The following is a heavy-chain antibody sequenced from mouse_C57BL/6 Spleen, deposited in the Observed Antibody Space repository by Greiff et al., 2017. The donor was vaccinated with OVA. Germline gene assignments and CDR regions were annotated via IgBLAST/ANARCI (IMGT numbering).Heavy chain of an antibody. CDR1: GYTFTSYW. CDR3: ARGVLRRYYFDY. Sequence: QVQLQQPGAELVRPGSSVKLSCKASGYTFTSYWMHWVKQRPIQGLEWIGNIDSSDSETHYNQKFKDKATLTVDKSSSTAYMQLSSLTSEDSAVYYCARGVLRRYYFDYWGQGTTLTVSS. CDR2: IDSSDSET. V-gene: IGHV1-52*01. D-gene: IGHD1-1*01. J-gene: IGHJ2*01.